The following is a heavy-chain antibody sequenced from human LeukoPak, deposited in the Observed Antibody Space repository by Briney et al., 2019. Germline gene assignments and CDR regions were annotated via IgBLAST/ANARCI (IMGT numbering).Heavy chain of an antibody. J-gene: IGHJ3*02. CDR2: IYYSGST. CDR3: ARGGLRAFDI. CDR1: GGSISSYY. Sequence: SETLSLTCTVSGGSISSYYWSWIRQPPGKGLEWIGYIYYSGSTNYSPSLKSRVTISVDTSKNQFSLKLSSVTAADTAVYYCARGGLRAFDIWGQGTMVTVSS. D-gene: IGHD1-26*01. V-gene: IGHV4-59*01.